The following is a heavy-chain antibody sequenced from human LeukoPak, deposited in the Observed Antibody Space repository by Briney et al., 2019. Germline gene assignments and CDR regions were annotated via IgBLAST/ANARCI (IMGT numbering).Heavy chain of an antibody. CDR1: GGSISSYY. CDR2: IYYSGST. V-gene: IGHV4-59*01. CDR3: ARVRRLYYYDSSGYWYFDL. Sequence: PSETLSLTCTVSGGSISSYYWSWIRQPPGKGLEWIGYIYYSGSTNYNPSLKSRVTISADTSKNQFSLKLSSVTAADTAVYYCARVRRLYYYDSSGYWYFDLWGRGTLVTVSS. D-gene: IGHD3-22*01. J-gene: IGHJ2*01.